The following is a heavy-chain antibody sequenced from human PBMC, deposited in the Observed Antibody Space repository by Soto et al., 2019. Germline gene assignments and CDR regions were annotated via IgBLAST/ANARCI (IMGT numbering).Heavy chain of an antibody. Sequence: QVQLVESGGGVVQPGSSLRLSCAASGFTFTSFGFHWVRQAPGRGLEWVAGISYDGTHKYVADSVKGRFTVSRDKSKNTVFLQLDGLRPEDTAIYYCARESMVAPRAFGYWGQGTLVTVSS. CDR1: GFTFTSFG. CDR2: ISYDGTHK. CDR3: ARESMVAPRAFGY. V-gene: IGHV3-30-3*01. J-gene: IGHJ4*02. D-gene: IGHD5-12*01.